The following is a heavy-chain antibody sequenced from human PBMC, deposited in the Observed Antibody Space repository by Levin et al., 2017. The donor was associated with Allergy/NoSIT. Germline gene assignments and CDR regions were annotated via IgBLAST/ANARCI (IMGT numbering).Heavy chain of an antibody. Sequence: GESLKISCAASGFTFSSYGMHWVRQAPGKGLEWMAVISYDGSDKYYADSVKGRFTISRDNSKNTLYLQMNSLRAEDTAVYYCAKGGDWNYVGDDYWGQGTLVTVSS. D-gene: IGHD3-16*01. CDR1: GFTFSSYG. CDR3: AKGGDWNYVGDDY. CDR2: ISYDGSDK. J-gene: IGHJ4*02. V-gene: IGHV3-30*18.